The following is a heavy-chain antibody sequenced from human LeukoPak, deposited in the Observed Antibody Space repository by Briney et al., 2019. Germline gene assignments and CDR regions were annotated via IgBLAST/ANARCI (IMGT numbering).Heavy chain of an antibody. CDR2: MYYSGNT. CDR1: GGSISSYY. J-gene: IGHJ3*02. D-gene: IGHD1-26*01. Sequence: SETLSLTCNVSGGSISSYYWSWIRQPPGKGLGWIGYMYYSGNTNYNPSLKSRVTTSVDSSKNQFPLKLSSVTAADTAVYYCARHTLVGARNAFDIWGQGTMVTVSS. CDR3: ARHTLVGARNAFDI. V-gene: IGHV4-59*08.